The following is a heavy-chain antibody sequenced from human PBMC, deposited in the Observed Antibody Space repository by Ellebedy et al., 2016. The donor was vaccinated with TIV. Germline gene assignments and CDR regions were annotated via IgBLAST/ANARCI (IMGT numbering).Heavy chain of an antibody. CDR2: INPDGSDT. Sequence: GESLKISCAASGFTFNSYWMHWVRQVPGMGLVWVSRINPDGSDTYYADSVKGRFTISRDNAKTTLYLQMNSLRAEDTAVYYCANPLATDKRNVMDVWGQGTAVIVSS. J-gene: IGHJ6*02. D-gene: IGHD5-12*01. V-gene: IGHV3-74*01. CDR1: GFTFNSYW. CDR3: ANPLATDKRNVMDV.